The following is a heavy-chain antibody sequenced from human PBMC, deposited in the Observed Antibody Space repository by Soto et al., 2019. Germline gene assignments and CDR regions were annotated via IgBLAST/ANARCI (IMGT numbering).Heavy chain of an antibody. D-gene: IGHD5-18*01. CDR3: ARTSTGYSDGLGYYFDD. CDR1: GFSLTTSGML. J-gene: IGHJ4*02. Sequence: SGPTLVNPTQPLPLTCTSSGFSLTTSGMLVTWIRPPPGTGLAWLGSIDCDDGKFYSTSLKXTLTIXKDTSKNQVVLTMTNMDPVDTATYYCARTSTGYSDGLGYYFDDWGQGTLVTVSS. CDR2: IDCDDGK. V-gene: IGHV2-70*04.